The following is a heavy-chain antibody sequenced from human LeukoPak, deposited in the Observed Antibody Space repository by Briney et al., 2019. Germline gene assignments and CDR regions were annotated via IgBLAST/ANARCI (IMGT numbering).Heavy chain of an antibody. CDR3: AKLLNDYGDYYFDY. V-gene: IGHV3-48*03. Sequence: GGSLRLSCVASGFTFSRFELNWVRQAPGKGLEWVSHISTGTYIAYADSVKGRFTISRDNARNSLYLEMNSLRAEDTAVYYCAKLLNDYGDYYFDYWGQGTLVTVSS. CDR1: GFTFSRFE. J-gene: IGHJ4*02. D-gene: IGHD4-17*01. CDR2: ISTGTYI.